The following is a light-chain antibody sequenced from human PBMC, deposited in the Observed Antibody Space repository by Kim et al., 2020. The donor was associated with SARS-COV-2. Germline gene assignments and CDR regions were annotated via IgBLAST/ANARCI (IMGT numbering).Light chain of an antibody. CDR1: TGAVTTTHY. Sequence: GGTVTLTCGSSTGAVTTTHYPDWFQQKPGQAPTTLIYDTDNRHSWTPARFSGSLLGDKAALTLSGARLEDEAEYYCLLSYGTGRVLFGGGTQLTVL. V-gene: IGLV7-46*01. J-gene: IGLJ2*01. CDR2: DTD. CDR3: LLSYGTGRVL.